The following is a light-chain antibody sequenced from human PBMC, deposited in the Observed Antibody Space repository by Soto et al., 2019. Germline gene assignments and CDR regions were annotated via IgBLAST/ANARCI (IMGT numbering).Light chain of an antibody. J-gene: IGLJ2*01. CDR2: DVS. Sequence: QSVLTQPASVSGSPGQSITISCTGTSSDIGQYNYVSWYQQHPGKAPKLMIYDVSNRPSGVPNRFSGSKSGNTASLTIAGLQAEDEADYYCTSYPSSATLEVGGGTKLTVL. CDR3: TSYPSSATLE. V-gene: IGLV2-14*01. CDR1: SSDIGQYNY.